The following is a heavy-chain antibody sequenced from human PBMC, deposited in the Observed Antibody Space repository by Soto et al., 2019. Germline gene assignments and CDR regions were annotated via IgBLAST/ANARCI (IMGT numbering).Heavy chain of an antibody. CDR3: ARAHYDILTGYYTSYYYYGMDV. CDR2: TYYRSKWYN. Sequence: SQTLSLTCAISGDSVSSNSAAWNWIRQSPSRGLEWLGRTYYRSKWYNDYAVSVKSRITINPDTSKNQFSLQLNSVTPEDTAVYYCARAHYDILTGYYTSYYYYGMDVWGQGTTVTVSS. D-gene: IGHD3-9*01. J-gene: IGHJ6*02. V-gene: IGHV6-1*01. CDR1: GDSVSSNSAA.